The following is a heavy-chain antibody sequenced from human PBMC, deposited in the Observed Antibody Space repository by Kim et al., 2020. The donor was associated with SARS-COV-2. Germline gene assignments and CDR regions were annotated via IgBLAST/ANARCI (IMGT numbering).Heavy chain of an antibody. CDR2: VYYSGST. Sequence: SETLSLTCNVSGGSISSYYWSWIRQPPGKGLEWIGYVYYSGSTNYNPSLKSRVTISLDTSENQVSLKLSSVTAADTAVYYCARVGYSGYDLEYWGQGALVTVSS. D-gene: IGHD5-12*01. CDR1: GGSISSYY. J-gene: IGHJ4*02. CDR3: ARVGYSGYDLEY. V-gene: IGHV4-59*01.